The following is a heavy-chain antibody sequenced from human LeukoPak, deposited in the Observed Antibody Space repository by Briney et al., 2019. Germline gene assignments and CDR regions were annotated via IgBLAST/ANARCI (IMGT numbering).Heavy chain of an antibody. J-gene: IGHJ4*02. CDR3: ARGVIGYAYFDY. V-gene: IGHV4-30-2*01. CDR2: IYHSGST. Sequence: SETLSLTCAVSGGSISSGGYPWSWIRQPPGKGLEWIGYIYHSGSTYYNPSLKSRVTISVDRSKNQFSLKLSSVTAADTAVYYCARGVIGYAYFDYWGQGTLVTVSS. CDR1: GGSISSGGYP. D-gene: IGHD5-12*01.